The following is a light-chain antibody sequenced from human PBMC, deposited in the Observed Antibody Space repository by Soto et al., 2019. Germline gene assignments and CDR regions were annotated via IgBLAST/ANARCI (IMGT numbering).Light chain of an antibody. CDR1: QSVSSY. V-gene: IGKV3-15*01. Sequence: EIVLTQSPATLSLSPGERATLSCRASQSVSSYLAWYQQKPGQAPRLLIYGASTRATGIPARFSGSGSGTEFTLTISSLQSEDFAVYYCQQYNNWPPINCGQGKRREIK. J-gene: IGKJ5*01. CDR3: QQYNNWPPIN. CDR2: GAS.